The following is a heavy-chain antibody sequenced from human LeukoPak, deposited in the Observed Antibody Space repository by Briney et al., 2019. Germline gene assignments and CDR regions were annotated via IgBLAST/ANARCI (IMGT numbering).Heavy chain of an antibody. V-gene: IGHV3-33*01. CDR1: GFTFSSYG. J-gene: IGHJ6*02. CDR2: IWYDGSNK. CDR3: ATLMTKEYYYYGMDV. Sequence: PGGSLRLSCAASGFTFSSYGMHWVRQAPGKGLEWVAVIWYDGSNKYYADSVKGRFTISRDNSKNTLYLQMNCLRAEDTAVYYCATLMTKEYYYYGMDVWGQGTTVTVSS.